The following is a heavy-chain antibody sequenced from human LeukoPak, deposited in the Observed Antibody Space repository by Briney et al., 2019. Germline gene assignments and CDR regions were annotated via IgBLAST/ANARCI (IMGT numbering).Heavy chain of an antibody. CDR1: GASLTCPY. Sequence: PGGSLRLSCSAYGASLTCPYIECVRQAPGRGLVWVSRISPDGYGSIYADSVKGRFTISRDNAKNTVYLKMDSLSAEDTDVYYCSSPRGSHTVDEWGRGTLVTVSS. CDR2: ISPDGYGS. J-gene: IGHJ4*02. D-gene: IGHD2-15*01. CDR3: SSPRGSHTVDE. V-gene: IGHV3-74*01.